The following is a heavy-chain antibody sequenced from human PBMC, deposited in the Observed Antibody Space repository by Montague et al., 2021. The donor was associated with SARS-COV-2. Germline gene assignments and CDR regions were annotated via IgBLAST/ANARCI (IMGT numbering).Heavy chain of an antibody. CDR1: GFTVSSNY. Sequence: SLRLSCAASGFTVSSNYMSWVRQAPGKGLEWVSVIYSGGSTYYADSVKGRFTISRDNSKNTLYLQMNSLRAEDTAVYYCAREVATIFGLAFDIWGQGTIVTVSS. V-gene: IGHV3-53*01. D-gene: IGHD5-12*01. CDR3: AREVATIFGLAFDI. J-gene: IGHJ3*02. CDR2: IYSGGST.